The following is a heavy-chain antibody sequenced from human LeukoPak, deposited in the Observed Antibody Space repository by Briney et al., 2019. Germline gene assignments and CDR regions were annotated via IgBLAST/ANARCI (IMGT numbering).Heavy chain of an antibody. CDR1: GFTFSSYA. Sequence: PGGSLRLSCAASGFTFSSYAMHWVRQAPGKGLEWVAVISYDGSNKYYADSVKGRFTISRDNSKNTLYLQMNSLRAEDTAVYYCGRAGGDYVWGQGTLVTVSS. CDR3: GRAGGDYV. V-gene: IGHV3-30-3*01. J-gene: IGHJ4*02. CDR2: ISYDGSNK. D-gene: IGHD4-17*01.